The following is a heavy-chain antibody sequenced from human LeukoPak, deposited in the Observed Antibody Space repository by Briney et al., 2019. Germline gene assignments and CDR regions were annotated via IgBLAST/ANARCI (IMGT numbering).Heavy chain of an antibody. Sequence: GGSLRLSCAASGFTFSIYAMSWVRQAPGKGLEWVSTLTFSGGSTYYADSVKGRFTISRDNSKNTLYLQMDSLRAEDTAIYYCAKGGGRPLDDAFDVWGQGTMVTVSS. V-gene: IGHV3-23*01. J-gene: IGHJ3*01. D-gene: IGHD3-16*01. CDR3: AKGGGRPLDDAFDV. CDR2: LTFSGGST. CDR1: GFTFSIYA.